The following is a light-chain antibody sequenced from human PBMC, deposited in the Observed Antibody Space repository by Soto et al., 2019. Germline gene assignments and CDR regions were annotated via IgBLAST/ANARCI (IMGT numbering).Light chain of an antibody. CDR2: GAS. Sequence: EIVLTQSPGTLSLSPGGRATLSCRASQSTTSTYLAWYQQKPGQAPRLLIYGASSRATGIPDRFSGGGSGTDFTLTISRLEPEDFAVYYCQQYSSSPWTFGQGTKVDIK. CDR3: QQYSSSPWT. V-gene: IGKV3-20*01. J-gene: IGKJ1*01. CDR1: QSTTSTY.